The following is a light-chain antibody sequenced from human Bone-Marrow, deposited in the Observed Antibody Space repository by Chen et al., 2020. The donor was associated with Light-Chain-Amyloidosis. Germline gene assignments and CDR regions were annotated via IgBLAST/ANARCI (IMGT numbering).Light chain of an antibody. CDR1: NIGSKD. CDR2: DDS. CDR3: QVWDSSRDLIWV. Sequence: SYVLTQPPSVSVAPGQTASINCGGNNIGSKDLHWYQQKPGQAPVLVVYDDSDRPSGVPERISGSNSGNTATLTISRVEAGDEADYYCQVWDSSRDLIWVFGGGTKLTVL. V-gene: IGLV3-21*02. J-gene: IGLJ3*02.